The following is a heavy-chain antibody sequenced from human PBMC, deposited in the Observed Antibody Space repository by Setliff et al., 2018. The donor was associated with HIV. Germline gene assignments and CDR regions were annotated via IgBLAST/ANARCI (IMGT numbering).Heavy chain of an antibody. CDR2: IIPILGMS. Sequence: GASVKVSCKASGGTFSIYAISWVRQAPGQGLEWMGGIIPILGMSIYAQKFQGRVTITADESTSTAYMELSSLRSDDTAVYYCARGGVCTSTSCGGNYYYGMDVWGQGTTVTVSS. J-gene: IGHJ6*02. D-gene: IGHD2-2*01. V-gene: IGHV1-69*10. CDR3: ARGGVCTSTSCGGNYYYGMDV. CDR1: GGTFSIYA.